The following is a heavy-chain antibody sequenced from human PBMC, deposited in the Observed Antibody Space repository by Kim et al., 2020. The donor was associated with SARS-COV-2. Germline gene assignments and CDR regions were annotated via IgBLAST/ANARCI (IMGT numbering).Heavy chain of an antibody. V-gene: IGHV3-21*01. J-gene: IGHJ4*02. Sequence: GGSLRLSCAASGFTFSSYIMNWVRQAPGKGLEWVSSISSSSSYIYYADSVKGRFTISRDNAKNSLYLQMNSLRAEDTAVYYCARGSRGYPGDYWGQGTLVTVSS. D-gene: IGHD3-22*01. CDR1: GFTFSSYI. CDR3: ARGSRGYPGDY. CDR2: ISSSSSYI.